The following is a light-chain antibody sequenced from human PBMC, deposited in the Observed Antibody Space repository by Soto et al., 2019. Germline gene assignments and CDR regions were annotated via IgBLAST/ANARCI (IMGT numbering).Light chain of an antibody. CDR3: QQRSAWPFT. CDR1: QSVRSTY. J-gene: IGKJ4*01. V-gene: IGKV3D-20*02. Sequence: EIVLTQTPGTVSLSPGERATLSCRASQSVRSTYFAWYQHKPGQAPRLLIFDASTRATGVPPRFSGSRSGSDFTLTISSLDPEDFALYYCQQRSAWPFTFGGGTSVLIK. CDR2: DAS.